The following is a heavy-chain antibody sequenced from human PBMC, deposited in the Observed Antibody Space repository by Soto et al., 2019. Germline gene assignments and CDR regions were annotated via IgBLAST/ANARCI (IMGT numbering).Heavy chain of an antibody. CDR3: ARIPSTVGAVAGLRGPTKSPFDY. CDR2: LSYDGSNK. J-gene: IGHJ4*02. D-gene: IGHD6-19*01. CDR1: GFTFSSYA. V-gene: IGHV3-30-3*01. Sequence: GGSLRLSCAPSGFTFSSYAMHWVRPAPGKGLEWVAVLSYDGSNKYYADSVKGRFTISRDNSKNTLHLQMNSLRAEDTAVYYCARIPSTVGAVAGLRGPTKSPFDYWGQGTLVTVSS.